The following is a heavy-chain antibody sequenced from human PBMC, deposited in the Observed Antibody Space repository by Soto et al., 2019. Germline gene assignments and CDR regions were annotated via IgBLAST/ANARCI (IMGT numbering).Heavy chain of an antibody. D-gene: IGHD3-3*01. V-gene: IGHV1-24*01. J-gene: IGHJ6*02. CDR3: ATDGQITIFGVASAPYAMDV. Sequence: ASVKVSCKVSGYTLTELSMHWVRQAPGKGLEWMGGFDPEDGETIYAQKFQGRVTMTEDESTSTVYMDLSSLRSDDTAMYYCATDGQITIFGVASAPYAMDVWGQGTTVTVSS. CDR2: FDPEDGET. CDR1: GYTLTELS.